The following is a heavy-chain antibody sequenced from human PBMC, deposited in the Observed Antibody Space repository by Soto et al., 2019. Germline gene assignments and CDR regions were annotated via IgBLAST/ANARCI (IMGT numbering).Heavy chain of an antibody. CDR2: IYHRGST. V-gene: IGHV4-39*01. CDR1: GGSISSSSFY. Sequence: SETLSLTCTVSGGSISSSSFYWGWIRQPPGKGLEWIGSIYHRGSTYYNPSLKSRVTISVDTSKNQFSLKLSSVTAADTAIYYCARPSSLLTVTNAAPDDYWGQGTLVTVSS. D-gene: IGHD4-17*01. J-gene: IGHJ4*02. CDR3: ARPSSLLTVTNAAPDDY.